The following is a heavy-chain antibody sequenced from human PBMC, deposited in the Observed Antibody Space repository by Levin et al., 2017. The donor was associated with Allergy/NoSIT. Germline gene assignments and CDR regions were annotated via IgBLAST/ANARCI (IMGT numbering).Heavy chain of an antibody. J-gene: IGHJ4*02. CDR2: ISGTSSAI. V-gene: IGHV3-11*05. CDR1: GFTFRDYY. Sequence: SGESLKISCAASGFTFRDYYMSWIRQAPGKGLELVSYISGTSSAIIYADSVKGRFTISRDNAQNSLYLQMNSLRAEDTAVYFCARVPLAAAAHYWGQGTLVTVSS. D-gene: IGHD6-13*01. CDR3: ARVPLAAAAHY.